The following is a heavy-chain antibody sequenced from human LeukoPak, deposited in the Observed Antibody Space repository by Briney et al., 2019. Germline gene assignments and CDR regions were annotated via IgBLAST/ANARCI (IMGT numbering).Heavy chain of an antibody. V-gene: IGHV1-2*02. J-gene: IGHJ4*02. CDR1: VYTLSIYY. Sequence: ASLTVCCTPSVYTLSIYYIQSVPRAPGQGLECMGWINRKSGGTNSAQKFTGRVTMTSQKSISTAYMELSRLRHGDTGVYYCARDSVVASLGPDYWGQGTLVTVSS. D-gene: IGHD2-15*01. CDR2: INRKSGGT. CDR3: ARDSVVASLGPDY.